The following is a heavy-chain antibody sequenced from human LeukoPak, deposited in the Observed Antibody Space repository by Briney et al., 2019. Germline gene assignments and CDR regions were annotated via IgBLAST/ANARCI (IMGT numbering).Heavy chain of an antibody. CDR2: ISSLRTYK. Sequence: PGGSLRLSCEDSRFTFSHYNMHWVRQAPGKGLAGVASISSLRTYKGYGDSVRGRFTISRDNAKNSVYLQMNSLRVEDTVVYYCARIYAGGNNLDYRGQGTLVTVSS. D-gene: IGHD2-15*01. V-gene: IGHV3-21*01. CDR3: ARIYAGGNNLDY. CDR1: RFTFSHYN. J-gene: IGHJ4*02.